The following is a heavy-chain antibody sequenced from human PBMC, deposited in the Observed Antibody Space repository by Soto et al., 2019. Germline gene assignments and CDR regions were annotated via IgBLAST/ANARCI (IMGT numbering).Heavy chain of an antibody. J-gene: IGHJ5*02. D-gene: IGHD3-22*01. CDR3: ARKDKSGYFNWFDP. V-gene: IGHV5-51*01. CDR2: IFPSDSDT. CDR1: GYRFTSYW. Sequence: GESLKISCRTSGYRFTSYWIPWVRQMPGKGQEWIGIIFPSDSDTRYRPSFQGQITMSADRSTRTVFLQWASLKASDTAVYFCARKDKSGYFNWFDPWGQGTLVTVSS.